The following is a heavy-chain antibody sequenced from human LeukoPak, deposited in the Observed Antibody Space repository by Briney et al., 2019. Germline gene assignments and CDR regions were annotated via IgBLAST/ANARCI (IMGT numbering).Heavy chain of an antibody. Sequence: SQTLSLTCTVSGGSISSGSYYWSWIRQPAGKGLEWIGRIYTSGSTNYNPSLKSRVTISVDTSKNQFSLKLSSVTAADTAVYYCARDRIDYDCWSGYAYNWFDPWGQGTLVTVSS. V-gene: IGHV4-61*02. CDR3: ARDRIDYDCWSGYAYNWFDP. CDR2: IYTSGST. D-gene: IGHD3-3*01. CDR1: GGSISSGSYY. J-gene: IGHJ5*02.